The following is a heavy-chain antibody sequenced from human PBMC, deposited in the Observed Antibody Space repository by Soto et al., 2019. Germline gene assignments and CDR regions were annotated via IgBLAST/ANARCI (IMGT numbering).Heavy chain of an antibody. CDR2: IGPNSGGT. Sequence: QVQLVQSGAEVKKPGASVKVSCKASGYTFTGYYMHWVRQAPGQGLEWMGWIGPNSGGTNYAQKFQGWVTMTRDTSISTAYMELKRLRSDDTAVYYCARGLPAGYSSSWFEYWGQGTLVTVSS. V-gene: IGHV1-2*04. J-gene: IGHJ4*02. D-gene: IGHD6-13*01. CDR3: ARGLPAGYSSSWFEY. CDR1: GYTFTGYY.